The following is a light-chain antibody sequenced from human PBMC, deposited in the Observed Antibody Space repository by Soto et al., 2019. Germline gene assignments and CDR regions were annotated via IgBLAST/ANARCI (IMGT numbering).Light chain of an antibody. CDR1: QSVSSD. J-gene: IGKJ4*01. CDR3: QQYNNWPLT. CDR2: GAS. Sequence: EIVMTQSPATLSVSPGERATLSCRASQSVSSDLAWYHQKPGQAPRLLIYGASTRATDIPARFSGSGSGTEFTLTISSLQSEDFALYYCQQYNNWPLTFGGGTKVDIK. V-gene: IGKV3-15*01.